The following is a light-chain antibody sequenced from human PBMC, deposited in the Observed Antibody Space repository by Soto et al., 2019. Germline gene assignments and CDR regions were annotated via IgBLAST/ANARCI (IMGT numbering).Light chain of an antibody. V-gene: IGKV1-5*03. CDR1: QSITTW. J-gene: IGKJ4*02. Sequence: DIQMTQSPSTLSASVGDRVTITCRASQSITTWLAWYQQKPGKAPKLLIYKASSLESGVPSRFSGSGSGTEFTLTISSLQPYDFATYYCQQYNNYPTFGRGTNVDIK. CDR2: KAS. CDR3: QQYNNYPT.